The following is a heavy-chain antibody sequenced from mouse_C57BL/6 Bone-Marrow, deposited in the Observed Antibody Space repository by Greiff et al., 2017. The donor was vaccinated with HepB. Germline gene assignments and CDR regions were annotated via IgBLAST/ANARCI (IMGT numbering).Heavy chain of an antibody. V-gene: IGHV1-64*01. CDR2: INPNSGST. J-gene: IGHJ2*01. CDR3: TRRGIYDYALYY. CDR1: GYTFTSYW. D-gene: IGHD2-4*01. Sequence: VQLQQPGAELVKPGASVKLSCKASGYTFTSYWMHWVKQRPGQGLEWIGIINPNSGSTNYNEKFKSKATLTVDKSSSTAYMQLSSLTSEDSAVYYCTRRGIYDYALYYWGQGTTLTVSS.